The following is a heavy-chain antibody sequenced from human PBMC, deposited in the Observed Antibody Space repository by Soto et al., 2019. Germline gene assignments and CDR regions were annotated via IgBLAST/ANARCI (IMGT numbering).Heavy chain of an antibody. V-gene: IGHV3-23*01. J-gene: IGHJ5*02. CDR2: ISGSGGST. D-gene: IGHD3-10*01. Sequence: PGGSLRLSCAASGFTFSSYAMSWVRQAPGKGLEWVSAISGSGGSTYYADSVKGRFTISRDNSKNTLYLQMNSLRAEDTAVYYCAKDPWGTMVRGVIITGWFDPWVQGT. CDR3: AKDPWGTMVRGVIITGWFDP. CDR1: GFTFSSYA.